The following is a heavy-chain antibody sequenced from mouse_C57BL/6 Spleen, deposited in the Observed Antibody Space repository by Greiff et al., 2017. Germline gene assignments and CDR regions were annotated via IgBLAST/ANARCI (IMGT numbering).Heavy chain of an antibody. V-gene: IGHV1-85*01. D-gene: IGHD1-1*01. CDR1: GYTFTSYD. CDR3: ARPSRSGSSLYFDY. Sequence: QVQLQQSGPELVKPGASVKLSCKASGYTFTSYDINWVKQRPGPGLEWIGWIYPRAGSTKYNEKFKGKATLTVDTSSSTAYRELHSLTSEDSAVYFCARPSRSGSSLYFDYWGQGTTLTVSS. J-gene: IGHJ2*01. CDR2: IYPRAGST.